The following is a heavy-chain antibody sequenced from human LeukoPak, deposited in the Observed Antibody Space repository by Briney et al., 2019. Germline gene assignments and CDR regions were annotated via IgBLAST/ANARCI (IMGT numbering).Heavy chain of an antibody. CDR2: IYYSGSP. Sequence: SETLSLTCTVSGGSISSYYWSXLRQPPGKGLEWIGXIYYSGSPNYNPSLKSRVTISVDTSKNQFSLKLSSVTAADTAVYYCARDHRNPFYYYYGMDVWGQGTTVTVSS. J-gene: IGHJ6*02. CDR3: ARDHRNPFYYYYGMDV. V-gene: IGHV4-59*01. CDR1: GGSISSYY.